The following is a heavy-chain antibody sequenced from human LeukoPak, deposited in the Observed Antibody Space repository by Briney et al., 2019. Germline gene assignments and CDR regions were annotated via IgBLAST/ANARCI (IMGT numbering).Heavy chain of an antibody. CDR2: ISYDGSNK. D-gene: IGHD3-22*01. CDR3: AKDRYYYDSSGYYLDY. CDR1: GFTFSSYG. J-gene: IGHJ4*02. V-gene: IGHV3-30*18. Sequence: GGSRRLSCAASGFTFSSYGMHWVRQAPGKGLEWVAVISYDGSNKYYADSVKGRFTISRDNSKNTLYLQMNSLRAEDTAVYYCAKDRYYYDSSGYYLDYWGQGTLVTVSS.